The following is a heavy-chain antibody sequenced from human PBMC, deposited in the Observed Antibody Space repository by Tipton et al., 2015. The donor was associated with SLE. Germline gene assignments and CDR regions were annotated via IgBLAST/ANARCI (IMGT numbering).Heavy chain of an antibody. J-gene: IGHJ3*02. CDR2: IYYTGTT. V-gene: IGHV4-39*07. Sequence: TLSLTCTVSGGSIGGSTYYWGWIRQPPGKGLEWIGSIYYTGTTYYSPSLKSRVTLSVDTSKNQFSLNLISVTAADTAVYYCARDFGYSYGYDALDIWGQGTMVTVSS. D-gene: IGHD5-18*01. CDR3: ARDFGYSYGYDALDI. CDR1: GGSIGGSTYY.